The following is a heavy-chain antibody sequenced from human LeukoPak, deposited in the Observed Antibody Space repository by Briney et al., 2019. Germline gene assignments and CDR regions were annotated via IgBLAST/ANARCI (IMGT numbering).Heavy chain of an antibody. CDR2: INPNSGDA. J-gene: IGHJ3*02. Sequence: ASVKVSCKASGFPFNGYYMHWVRQAPAQGLEWMGWINPNSGDANYAQKFQGGVTMNRDTSISTASMELRRLRSDDTAVYHCAREGDSSADAFDIWGQGTMVSVSS. V-gene: IGHV1-2*02. CDR1: GFPFNGYY. D-gene: IGHD3-22*01. CDR3: AREGDSSADAFDI.